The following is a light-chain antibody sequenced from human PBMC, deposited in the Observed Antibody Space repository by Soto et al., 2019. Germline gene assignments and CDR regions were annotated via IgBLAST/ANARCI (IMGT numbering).Light chain of an antibody. Sequence: EIVLTQSPGTLSLSPGERATLSCRASQSISSSYLAWYQQKPGQAPRLLIYGASTRATGIPDRFSGSGSGTDFTLTISRLESEDFAVYYCQQRRDWPPITFGQGTRLEIK. CDR1: QSISSSY. CDR2: GAS. J-gene: IGKJ5*01. V-gene: IGKV3D-20*02. CDR3: QQRRDWPPIT.